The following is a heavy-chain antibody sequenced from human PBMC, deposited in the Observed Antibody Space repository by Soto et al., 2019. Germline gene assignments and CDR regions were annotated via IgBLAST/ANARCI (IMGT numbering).Heavy chain of an antibody. CDR2: INHSGST. CDR1: GGSFSGYY. CDR3: ARGRPVLLWFGEPRIDY. J-gene: IGHJ4*02. D-gene: IGHD3-10*01. V-gene: IGHV4-34*01. Sequence: PSETLSLTCAVYGGSFSGYYWSWIRQPPGKGLEWIGEINHSGSTNYNPSLKSRVTISVDTSKNQFSLKLSSVTAADTAVYYCARGRPVLLWFGEPRIDYWGQGTLVTVSS.